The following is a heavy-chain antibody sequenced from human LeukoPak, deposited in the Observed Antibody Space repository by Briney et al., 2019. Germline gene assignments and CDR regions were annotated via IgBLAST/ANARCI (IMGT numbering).Heavy chain of an antibody. CDR3: ATFPRWHFQHPANDY. D-gene: IGHD4-23*01. CDR1: GGSISSSSYY. CDR2: IYYSGST. J-gene: IGHJ4*02. V-gene: IGHV4-39*01. Sequence: SETLSLTCTVSGGSISSSSYYWGWIRQPPGKGLEWIGSIYYSGSTYYNPSLKSRVTISVDTSKTQFSLKLSSVTAADTAVYYCATFPRWHFQHPANDYWGQGTLVTVSS.